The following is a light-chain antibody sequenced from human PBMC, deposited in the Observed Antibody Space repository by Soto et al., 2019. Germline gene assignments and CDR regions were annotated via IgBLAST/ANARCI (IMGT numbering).Light chain of an antibody. CDR3: SSYTSSSTVV. J-gene: IGLJ2*01. CDR2: DVN. CDR1: SSDVGGYNY. V-gene: IGLV2-14*03. Sequence: QSALTQPASVSGSPGQSISISCTGSSSDVGGYNYVSWYQHHPGKAPKLMIYDVNNRPSGVSNRFSGSRSGNTASLTISGLQAEDEADYYCSSYTSSSTVVFGGGTKPTVL.